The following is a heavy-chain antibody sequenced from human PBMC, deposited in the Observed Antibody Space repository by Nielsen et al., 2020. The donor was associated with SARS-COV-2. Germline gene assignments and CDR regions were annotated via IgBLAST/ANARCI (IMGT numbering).Heavy chain of an antibody. D-gene: IGHD3-16*02. CDR1: GFTFSRFA. J-gene: IGHJ3*02. V-gene: IGHV3-30*02. Sequence: GGSLRLSCAASGFTFSRFAMHWVRQTPGKGLEWVAFIRYDGSNEYYADSVKGRLTISRDNSKNMLYLQMNSLRAEDTAVYYCARYDYVWGSSRPLDAFDIWGQGTMVTVSS. CDR2: IRYDGSNE. CDR3: ARYDYVWGSSRPLDAFDI.